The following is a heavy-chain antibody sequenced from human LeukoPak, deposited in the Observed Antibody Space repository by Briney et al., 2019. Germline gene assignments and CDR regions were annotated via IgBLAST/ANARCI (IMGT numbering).Heavy chain of an antibody. Sequence: GGSLRLSCAASGFTFSSYSMNWVRQAPGKGLEWVSSISSSSSYIYYADSVKGRFTISRDNAKNSLYLQMNSLRAEDTAVYYCARVTLYTLSYFDYWGQGTLVTVSS. CDR3: ARVTLYTLSYFDY. D-gene: IGHD2-2*02. V-gene: IGHV3-21*01. CDR2: ISSSSSYI. J-gene: IGHJ4*02. CDR1: GFTFSSYS.